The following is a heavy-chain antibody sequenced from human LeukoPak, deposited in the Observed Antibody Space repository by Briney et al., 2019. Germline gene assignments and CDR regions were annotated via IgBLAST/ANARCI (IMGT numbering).Heavy chain of an antibody. CDR2: IKSKADNYAT. CDR3: TSDSGTYRWTLGY. D-gene: IGHD1-26*01. V-gene: IGHV3-73*01. CDR1: GFTFSGSV. J-gene: IGHJ4*02. Sequence: PGGSLRLSCAASGFTFSGSVIHWVRQAAGKGLYYIGRIKSKADNYATTYAAPVNGRFTISRDDSKNTAYLQMNSVKTEDTAVYYCTSDSGTYRWTLGYWGQGALVTVSS.